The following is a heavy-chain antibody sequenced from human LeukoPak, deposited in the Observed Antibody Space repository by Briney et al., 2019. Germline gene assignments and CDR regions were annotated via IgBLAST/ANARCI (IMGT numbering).Heavy chain of an antibody. Sequence: PGGSLRLSCAASGFSFSSYDFHWVCQRKGESPEWVSAIGTAGDTYYPGSVKGRFTISRENAKNSLYLQMNILEVGDTAVYYCASATRGGYYDHWGQGTLVSVSS. CDR2: IGTAGDT. CDR1: GFSFSSYD. J-gene: IGHJ5*02. V-gene: IGHV3-13*01. D-gene: IGHD3-22*01. CDR3: ASATRGGYYDH.